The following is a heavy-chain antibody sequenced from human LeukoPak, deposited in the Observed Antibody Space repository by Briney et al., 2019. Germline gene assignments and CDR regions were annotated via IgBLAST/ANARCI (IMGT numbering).Heavy chain of an antibody. CDR3: ANGGYYTCDS. CDR1: GFIFSNLG. J-gene: IGHJ4*02. D-gene: IGHD3-22*01. CDR2: KPYDGRNN. V-gene: IGHV3-30*18. Sequence: GGCLSLSYAASGFIFSNLGMHWVRPPPGKGRGWVANKPYDGRNNYHADYVTGRITISKDNFKNPMYLQMNKLRAEDTSVYYCANGGYYTCDSWGQGTLVTVSS.